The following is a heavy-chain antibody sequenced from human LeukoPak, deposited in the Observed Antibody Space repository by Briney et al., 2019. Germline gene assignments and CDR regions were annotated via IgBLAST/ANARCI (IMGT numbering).Heavy chain of an antibody. V-gene: IGHV4-38-2*02. Sequence: PSETLSLTCTVSGYSISSGYYWGWIRQPPGKGLEWIGSIYHSGSTYYNPSLKSRVTISVDTSKNQFSLELSSVTAADTAVYYCSSSSWYNEGDYWGQGTLVTVSS. D-gene: IGHD6-13*01. J-gene: IGHJ4*02. CDR2: IYHSGST. CDR3: SSSSWYNEGDY. CDR1: GYSISSGYY.